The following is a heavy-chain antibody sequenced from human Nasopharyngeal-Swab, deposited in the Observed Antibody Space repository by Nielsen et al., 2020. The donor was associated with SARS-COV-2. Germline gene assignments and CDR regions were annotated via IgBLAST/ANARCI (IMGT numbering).Heavy chain of an antibody. CDR3: AKDTGHYYGSGLHDAFDI. Sequence: SLKISCAASGFTFDDYAMHWVRQAPGKGLEWVSGISWNSGSIGYADSVKGRFTISRDNAKNSLYLQMNSLRAEDTALYYCAKDTGHYYGSGLHDAFDIWGQGTMVTV. CDR1: GFTFDDYA. J-gene: IGHJ3*02. V-gene: IGHV3-9*01. D-gene: IGHD3-10*01. CDR2: ISWNSGSI.